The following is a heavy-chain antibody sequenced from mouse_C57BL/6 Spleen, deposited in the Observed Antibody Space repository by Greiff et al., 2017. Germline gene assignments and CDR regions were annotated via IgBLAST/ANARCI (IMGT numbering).Heavy chain of an antibody. D-gene: IGHD2-3*01. J-gene: IGHJ4*01. CDR1: GYAFSSYW. Sequence: QVQLKESGAELVKPGASVKISCKASGYAFSSYWMNWVKQRPGKGLEWIGQIYPGDGDTNYNGKFKGKATLTADKSSSTASMQLSSLTSEDSAVYFCARDGPMDCWGQGTSVTVSS. V-gene: IGHV1-80*01. CDR2: IYPGDGDT. CDR3: ARDGPMDC.